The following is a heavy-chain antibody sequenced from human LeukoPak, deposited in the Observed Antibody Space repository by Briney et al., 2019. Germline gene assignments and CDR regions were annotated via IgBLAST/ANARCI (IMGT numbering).Heavy chain of an antibody. J-gene: IGHJ3*02. CDR2: IYYSGST. CDR3: ARDPISGRDI. V-gene: IGHV4-59*01. Sequence: SETLSLTCTVPGGSISSYYWSWIRQPPGKGLEWIGYIYYSGSTNYNPSLKSRVTISVDTSKNQFSLKLSSVTAADTAVYYCARDPISGRDIWGQGTMVTVSS. D-gene: IGHD3-10*01. CDR1: GGSISSYY.